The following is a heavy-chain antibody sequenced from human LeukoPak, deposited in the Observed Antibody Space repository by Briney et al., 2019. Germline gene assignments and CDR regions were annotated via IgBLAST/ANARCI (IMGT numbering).Heavy chain of an antibody. D-gene: IGHD3-22*01. CDR2: IRSSGDLI. J-gene: IGHJ4*02. V-gene: IGHV3-48*03. CDR3: AGDSSGYPADY. Sequence: GGSLRLSCAASGFSFRNYEMNWVRQAPGKGLEWVSYIRSSGDLIHYADSVKGRFTISRDNSKNTLYLQMNSLRAEDTAVYYCAGDSSGYPADYWGQGTLVTVSS. CDR1: GFSFRNYE.